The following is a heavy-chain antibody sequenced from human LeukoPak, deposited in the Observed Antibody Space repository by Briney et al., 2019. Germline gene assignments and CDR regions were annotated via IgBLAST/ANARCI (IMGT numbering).Heavy chain of an antibody. Sequence: PSETLSLTCTVSGISVSSGSYYWTWIRQPPGKGLEWIGYVYYSGSTNYNPSLKSRVTISVDTSKNQFSLKLSSVTAADTAVFYCARHYSGYNWGIDYWGQGALVTVSS. D-gene: IGHD5-12*01. CDR2: VYYSGST. V-gene: IGHV4-61*01. CDR1: GISVSSGSYY. J-gene: IGHJ4*02. CDR3: ARHYSGYNWGIDY.